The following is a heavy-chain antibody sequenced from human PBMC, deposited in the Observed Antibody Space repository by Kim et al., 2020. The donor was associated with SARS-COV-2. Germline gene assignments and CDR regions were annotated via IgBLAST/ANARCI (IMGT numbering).Heavy chain of an antibody. CDR3: ARVRRDGDGYYFDY. Sequence: NPSLKSRVTISVDTSKNQFSLKLSSVTAADTAVYYCARVRRDGDGYYFDYWGQGTLVTVSS. V-gene: IGHV4-59*01. J-gene: IGHJ4*02.